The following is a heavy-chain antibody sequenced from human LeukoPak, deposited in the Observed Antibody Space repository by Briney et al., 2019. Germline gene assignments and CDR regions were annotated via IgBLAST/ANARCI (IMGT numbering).Heavy chain of an antibody. J-gene: IGHJ3*02. CDR2: INPSGGST. D-gene: IGHD3-3*01. CDR3: ARVAKYDFWSGYYSDAFDI. Sequence: ASVKVSCKAFGYTFTSYYMHWVRQAPGQGLEWMGIINPSGGSTSYAQKFQGRVTMTRDTSTSTVYMELSSLRSEDTAVYYCARVAKYDFWSGYYSDAFDIWGQGTMVTVSS. CDR1: GYTFTSYY. V-gene: IGHV1-46*01.